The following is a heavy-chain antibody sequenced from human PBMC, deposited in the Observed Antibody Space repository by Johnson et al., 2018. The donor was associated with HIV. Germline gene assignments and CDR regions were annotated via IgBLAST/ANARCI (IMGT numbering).Heavy chain of an antibody. CDR1: GFTFSDYY. J-gene: IGHJ3*02. V-gene: IGHV3-11*01. CDR2: ISSRGIPI. CDR3: ARPIARGASDI. Sequence: QVQLVESGGGLVKPGGSLRLSCAASGFTFSDYYMGWIRQTPGKGLEWISYISSRGIPIYYADSVKGRFTVSRDNAKNSLYLQMDSLRAEDTAIYYCARPIARGASDIWGQGTMVTVSS. D-gene: IGHD3-10*01.